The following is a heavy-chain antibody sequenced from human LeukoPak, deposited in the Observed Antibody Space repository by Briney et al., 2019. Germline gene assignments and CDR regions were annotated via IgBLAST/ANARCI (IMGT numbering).Heavy chain of an antibody. CDR2: IYHSGST. V-gene: IGHV4-4*02. CDR3: ASYYDSSGGAFDI. J-gene: IGHJ3*02. D-gene: IGHD3-22*01. Sequence: SETLSLTCAVSGGSISSSNWWSWVRQPPGKGLEWIGEIYHSGSTNYNPSLKSRVTISVDKSKNQFSLKLSSVTAADTAVYYCASYYDSSGGAFDIWGQGTMVTVSS. CDR1: GGSISSSNW.